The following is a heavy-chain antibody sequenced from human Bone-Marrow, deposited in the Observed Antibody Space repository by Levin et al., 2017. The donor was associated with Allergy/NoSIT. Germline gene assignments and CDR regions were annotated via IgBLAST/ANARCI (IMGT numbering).Heavy chain of an antibody. CDR3: VRRGGSGYSIYY. D-gene: IGHD6-25*01. V-gene: IGHV5-51*01. CDR2: IYPEDSDT. Sequence: GESLKISCKTSGYSFTNYWIGWVRQMPGKGLEWMGLIYPEDSDTRYSPSFRGQVTIPADKSITTAYLQWSSLKASDTAMYYCVRRGGSGYSIYYWGRGTLVTVSS. J-gene: IGHJ4*02. CDR1: GYSFTNYW.